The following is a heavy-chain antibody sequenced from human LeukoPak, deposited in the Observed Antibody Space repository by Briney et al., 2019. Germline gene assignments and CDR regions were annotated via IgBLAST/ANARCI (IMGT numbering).Heavy chain of an antibody. J-gene: IGHJ2*01. Sequence: SETLSLTCTVSGGSISSYYWSWIRQPPGKGLEWIGYIYYSGSTNYNPSLKSRVTISVDTSKDQFSLKLSSVTAADTAVYYCARVKKITMIVVVPDWYFDLWGRGTLVTVSS. CDR2: IYYSGST. CDR3: ARVKKITMIVVVPDWYFDL. V-gene: IGHV4-59*01. CDR1: GGSISSYY. D-gene: IGHD3-22*01.